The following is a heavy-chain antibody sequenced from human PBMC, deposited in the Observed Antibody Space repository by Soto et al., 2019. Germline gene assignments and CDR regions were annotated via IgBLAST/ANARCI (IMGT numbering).Heavy chain of an antibody. D-gene: IGHD3-10*02. CDR1: GYTFTAYH. CDR3: GRNMDYYYGRGSGNGHGV. CDR2: INPKFGDT. J-gene: IGHJ6*02. V-gene: IGHV1-2*02. Sequence: QVRLVQSGAEVKEPGDSVRVSCEASGYTFTAYHIHWVRQAPGQGLEWMGWINPKFGDTGYTQDFQGRVSMTSDMSISTVYMELSRLPSDDTAIYYCGRNMDYYYGRGSGNGHGVWGQGTTVTVFS.